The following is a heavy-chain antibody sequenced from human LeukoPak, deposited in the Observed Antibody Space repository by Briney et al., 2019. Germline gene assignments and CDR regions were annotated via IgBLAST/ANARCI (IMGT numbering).Heavy chain of an antibody. Sequence: GGSLRLSCAASGFTFSSYGMHWVRQAPGKGLEWVSYISSSSSTIHYADSVKGRFTISRDNVKNSLYLQMNSLRAEDTAVYYCAREGLELDYWGQGTLVTVSS. D-gene: IGHD1-1*01. CDR2: ISSSSSTI. CDR3: AREGLELDY. V-gene: IGHV3-48*01. CDR1: GFTFSSYG. J-gene: IGHJ4*02.